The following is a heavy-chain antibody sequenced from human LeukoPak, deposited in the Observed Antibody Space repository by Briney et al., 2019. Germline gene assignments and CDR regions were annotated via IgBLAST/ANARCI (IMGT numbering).Heavy chain of an antibody. CDR3: ARAAPPTIFGVLINNP. CDR2: INPNSGGT. Sequence: ASVKVSCKASGYTFTGYYMHWVRQAPGQGLEWMGWINPNSGGTNYAQKFQGRVTMTRDTSISTAYMELSRLRSDDTAVYYCARAAPPTIFGVLINNPWGQGTLVTVSS. D-gene: IGHD3-3*01. V-gene: IGHV1-2*02. J-gene: IGHJ5*02. CDR1: GYTFTGYY.